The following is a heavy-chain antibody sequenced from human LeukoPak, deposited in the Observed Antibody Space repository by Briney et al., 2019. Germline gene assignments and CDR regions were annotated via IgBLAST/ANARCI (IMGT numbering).Heavy chain of an antibody. CDR3: ARAGDYGDYG. J-gene: IGHJ4*02. Sequence: ASVKVSCKASGYTFTAYYMHWVRQAPGQGLEWMGWINPDSGGTNYAQKFQGRVTVTRDTSISTAYMELSRLTSDDTAVYYCARAGDYGDYGWGQGTLVTVSS. V-gene: IGHV1-2*02. CDR1: GYTFTAYY. D-gene: IGHD4-17*01. CDR2: INPDSGGT.